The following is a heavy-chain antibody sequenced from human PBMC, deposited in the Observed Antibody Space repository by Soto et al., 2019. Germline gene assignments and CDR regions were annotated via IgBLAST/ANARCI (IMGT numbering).Heavy chain of an antibody. J-gene: IGHJ4*02. CDR3: ARWDLARGCVDY. Sequence: QVQLVESGGGLVKPGGSLRLSCAASGFTFSDYYMSWIRQAPGKGLEWVSYISSSSSYTNYADAVKGRFTISRDNAKNSRYLQMSSLRAEDTAVYYCARWDLARGCVDYWGQGTLVTVFS. CDR2: ISSSSSYT. D-gene: IGHD1-26*01. V-gene: IGHV3-11*06. CDR1: GFTFSDYY.